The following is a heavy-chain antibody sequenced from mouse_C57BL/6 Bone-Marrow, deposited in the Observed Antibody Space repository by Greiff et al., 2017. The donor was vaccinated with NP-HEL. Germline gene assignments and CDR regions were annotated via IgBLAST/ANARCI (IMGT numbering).Heavy chain of an antibody. CDR3: ARRNGNYPFDY. J-gene: IGHJ2*01. CDR2: ISNGGGST. Sequence: EVQGVESGGGLVQPGGSLKLSCAASGFTFSDYYMYWVRQTPEKRLEWVAYISNGGGSTYYPDTVKGRFTISRDNAKNTLYLQMSRLKSEDTAMYYCARRNGNYPFDYWGQGTTLTVSS. CDR1: GFTFSDYY. D-gene: IGHD2-1*01. V-gene: IGHV5-12*01.